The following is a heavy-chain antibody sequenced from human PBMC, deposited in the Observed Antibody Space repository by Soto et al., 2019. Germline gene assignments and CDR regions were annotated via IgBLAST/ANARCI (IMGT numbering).Heavy chain of an antibody. Sequence: GGSRRPACSATGFTLSYAWMSWVRQAPGKGRGWVGRIKSKTNGGTPDYAAPVKGRFTISRDDSKNTLYLQMNSLKTEDTAVDYCTTDLRTQFDDGMDIWGQGTTVTVSS. CDR1: GFTLSYAW. CDR2: IKSKTNGGTP. D-gene: IGHD3-16*01. V-gene: IGHV3-15*01. CDR3: TTDLRTQFDDGMDI. J-gene: IGHJ6*02.